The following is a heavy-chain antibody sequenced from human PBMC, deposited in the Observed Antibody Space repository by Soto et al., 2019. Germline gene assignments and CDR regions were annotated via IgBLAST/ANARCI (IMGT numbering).Heavy chain of an antibody. CDR3: ARDTHMMTTVTTYAY. D-gene: IGHD4-17*01. CDR2: ISAYNGNT. J-gene: IGHJ4*02. V-gene: IGHV1-18*01. CDR1: GYTFTSYG. Sequence: VKVSCKASGYTFTSYGISWVRQAPGQGLEWMGWISAYNGNTNYAQKLQGRVTMTTDTSTSTAYMELRSLRSDDTAVYYCARDTHMMTTVTTYAYWGQGTLVTVSS.